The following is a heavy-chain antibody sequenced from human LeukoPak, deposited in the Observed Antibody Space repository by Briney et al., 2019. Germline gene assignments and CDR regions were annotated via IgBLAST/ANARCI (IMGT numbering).Heavy chain of an antibody. D-gene: IGHD3-10*01. V-gene: IGHV4-59*08. CDR1: GGSISSFY. CDR2: IYYSGNT. Sequence: SETLSLTCTVSGGSISSFYWSWIRQPPGKGLEWIGYIYYSGNTNYNPSLKSRVTISVDTSKNQFSLKLRSVTAADTAVYYCALLWFGESNWFDPWGQGTLVTVSS. CDR3: ALLWFGESNWFDP. J-gene: IGHJ5*02.